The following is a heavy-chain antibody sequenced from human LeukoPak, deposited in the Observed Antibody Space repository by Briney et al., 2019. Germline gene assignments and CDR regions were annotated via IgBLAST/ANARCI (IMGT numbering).Heavy chain of an antibody. CDR2: IYSGGST. D-gene: IGHD3-22*01. CDR3: ARGLIVVVNAFDI. CDR1: GFTVSSNY. V-gene: IGHV3-53*01. J-gene: IGHJ3*02. Sequence: GGSLRLSCAASGFTVSSNYMSWVRQAPGKGLEWVSVIYSGGSTYYADSVKGQFTISRDNSKNTLYLQMNSLRAEDTAVYYCARGLIVVVNAFDIWGQGTMVTVSS.